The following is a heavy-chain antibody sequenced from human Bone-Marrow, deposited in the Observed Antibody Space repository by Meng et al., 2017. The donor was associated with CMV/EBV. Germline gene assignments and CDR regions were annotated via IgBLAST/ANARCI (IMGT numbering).Heavy chain of an antibody. V-gene: IGHV3-23*03. CDR2: IYSGGSST. CDR3: AKWSSPDCSSTSCLSSRYGMDV. Sequence: GESLKISCAASEFTFSNAWMSWVRQAPGKGLEWVSVIYSGGSSTYYADSVKGRFTISRDNSKNTLYLQMNSLRAEDTAVYYCAKWSSPDCSSTSCLSSRYGMDVWGQGTTVTVSS. J-gene: IGHJ6*02. CDR1: EFTFSNAW. D-gene: IGHD2-2*01.